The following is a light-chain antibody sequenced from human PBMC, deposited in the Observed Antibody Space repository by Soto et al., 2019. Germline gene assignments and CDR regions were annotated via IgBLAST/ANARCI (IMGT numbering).Light chain of an antibody. CDR1: QSVVYSDGIAY. J-gene: IGKJ1*01. Sequence: DVVMTQSPLSLPVTLGQSASISCRSSQSVVYSDGIAYLSWFQQRPGQSPRRLIYKASNRDPGVPDRFSGSGSGTDFTLTISRVEAEDVGVYYCMQGTHWPPTFGRGTKVEIK. CDR2: KAS. CDR3: MQGTHWPPT. V-gene: IGKV2-30*01.